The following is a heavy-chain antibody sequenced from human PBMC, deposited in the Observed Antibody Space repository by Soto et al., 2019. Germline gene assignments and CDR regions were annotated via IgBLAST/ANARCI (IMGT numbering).Heavy chain of an antibody. D-gene: IGHD4-17*01. CDR1: GFTFSSYG. Sequence: QVQLVESGGGVVQPGRSLRLSCAASGFTFSSYGMHWVRQAPGKGLEWVAVIWYDGSNKYYADSVKGRFTISRDNSKNTLYLQMNGLRAEDTAVYYWAREHDYGDYGALGWFDPWGQGTLVTVSS. CDR2: IWYDGSNK. J-gene: IGHJ5*02. V-gene: IGHV3-33*01. CDR3: AREHDYGDYGALGWFDP.